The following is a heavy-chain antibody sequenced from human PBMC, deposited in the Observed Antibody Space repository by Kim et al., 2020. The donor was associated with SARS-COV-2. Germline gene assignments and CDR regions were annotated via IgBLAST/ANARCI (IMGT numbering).Heavy chain of an antibody. Sequence: SLKSRVTISVDTSKNQFSLKLSSVTAADTAVYYCARDRYCSGGSCYGVDIWGQGTMVTVSS. D-gene: IGHD2-15*01. CDR3: ARDRYCSGGSCYGVDI. J-gene: IGHJ3*02. V-gene: IGHV4-31*02.